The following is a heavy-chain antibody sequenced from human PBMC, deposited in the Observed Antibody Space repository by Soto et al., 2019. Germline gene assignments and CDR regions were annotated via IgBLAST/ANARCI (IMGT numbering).Heavy chain of an antibody. V-gene: IGHV4-59*08. J-gene: IGHJ4*02. Sequence: SETLSLTCTVSGGSISSYYLSWIRQPPGKGLEWIGYIYYSGSTNYNPSLKSRVTISVDTSKNQFSLKLSSVTAADTAVYYCARELYSNSFDYWGQGTLVTVSS. CDR1: GGSISSYY. CDR2: IYYSGST. D-gene: IGHD4-4*01. CDR3: ARELYSNSFDY.